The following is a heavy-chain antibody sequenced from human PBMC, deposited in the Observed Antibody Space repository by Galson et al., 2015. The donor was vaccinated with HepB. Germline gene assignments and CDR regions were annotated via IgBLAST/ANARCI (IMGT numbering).Heavy chain of an antibody. J-gene: IGHJ4*02. V-gene: IGHV3-74*01. CDR3: ARISAAALPGDF. CDR1: GFTFTSHW. D-gene: IGHD6-6*01. CDR2: IKTDGSST. Sequence: SLRLSCAASGFTFTSHWMHWVRQAPGKGLVWVSRIKTDGSSTSYADSVKGRFTISRDNGKNMVYLQMNSLRAEDTAVYYCARISAAALPGDFWGQGTLVTVSS.